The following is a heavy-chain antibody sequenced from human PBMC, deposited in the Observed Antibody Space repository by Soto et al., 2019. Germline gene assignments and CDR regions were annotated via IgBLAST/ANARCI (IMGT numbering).Heavy chain of an antibody. J-gene: IGHJ5*02. CDR2: LFHSGST. V-gene: IGHV4-4*02. Sequence: QVQLQESGPGLVKPSVTLSLTCAVSHDSISSSHWWTWVRQPPGKGLEWIGELFHSGSTNYNPSLKSRVTISVDKSKNQFSLRLNSVTAADTAVYYCARKTLRGFDPWGQGSLVTVSS. CDR1: HDSISSSHW. CDR3: ARKTLRGFDP.